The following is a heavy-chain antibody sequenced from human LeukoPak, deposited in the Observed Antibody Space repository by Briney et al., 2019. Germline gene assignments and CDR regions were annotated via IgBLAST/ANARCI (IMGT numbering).Heavy chain of an antibody. J-gene: IGHJ6*03. V-gene: IGHV4-59*01. CDR3: ARISPSSGTYWGSLYYYMDV. CDR2: ISFSGTT. Sequence: SETLSLTCTVSGGSINNNYWTWIRQPPGKGLEWIGYISFSGTTNYNPSLKSRVTISLDTSNNQFSLKLTSVTAADTAVYYCARISPSSGTYWGSLYYYMDVWGKGTTVTVSS. CDR1: GGSINNNY. D-gene: IGHD1-26*01.